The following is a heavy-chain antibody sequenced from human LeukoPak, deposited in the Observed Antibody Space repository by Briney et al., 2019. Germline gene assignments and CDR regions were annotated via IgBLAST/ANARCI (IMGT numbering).Heavy chain of an antibody. D-gene: IGHD2-2*01. CDR3: ARDCSSTSCADY. CDR1: GGTFSSYA. J-gene: IGHJ4*02. Sequence: SVKVSCKASGGTFSSYAISWVRQAPGQGLEWMGGIIPIFGTANYAQKFQGRVTITADESTSTAYMELSSLRSEDTAVYYCARDCSSTSCADYWGQGTLVTVSS. V-gene: IGHV1-69*01. CDR2: IIPIFGTA.